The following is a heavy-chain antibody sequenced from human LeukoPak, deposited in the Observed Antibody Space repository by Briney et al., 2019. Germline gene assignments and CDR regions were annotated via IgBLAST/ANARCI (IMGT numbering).Heavy chain of an antibody. Sequence: GGSLRLSCAASRFTFSDYYMRWIRHAPGKGLEWVSYISSSGSTIYYADSVKGRFTVSRDNAKNSLFLQMNSLRAEDTAVYYCARVPGVHHTVRGVNLYHFDYWGQGILVTVSS. CDR3: ARVPGVHHTVRGVNLYHFDY. CDR2: ISSSGSTI. CDR1: RFTFSDYY. J-gene: IGHJ4*02. V-gene: IGHV3-11*01. D-gene: IGHD3-10*01.